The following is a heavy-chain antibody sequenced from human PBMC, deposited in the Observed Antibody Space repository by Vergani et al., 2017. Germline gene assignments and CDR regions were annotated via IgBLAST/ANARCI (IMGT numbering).Heavy chain of an antibody. CDR1: GMSISNNHYY. CDR2: IYDSRNN. CDR3: ARHLRQLARNDVFEI. V-gene: IGHV4-39*01. D-gene: IGHD6-6*01. J-gene: IGHJ3*02. Sequence: QLQLQESGPRLVKPSETLSLTCSLSGMSISNNHYYWGWIRQPPGKGLEWIGSIYDSRNNNYSPSLKSRVSISVDTSKNQFSLNLTSVTAADTAVYCCARHLRQLARNDVFEIWGHGTLVTVSS.